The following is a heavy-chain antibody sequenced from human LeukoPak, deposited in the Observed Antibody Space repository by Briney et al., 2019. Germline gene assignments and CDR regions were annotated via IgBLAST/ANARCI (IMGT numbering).Heavy chain of an antibody. Sequence: SETLSLTCTVSGGSISSYYWSWIRQPAGKGLEWIGRIYTSGSTNYNPSLKSRVTMSVDTSKNQFSLKLSSVTAADTAVYYCARLQTSIAARSWFDPWGQGTLVTVSS. J-gene: IGHJ5*02. V-gene: IGHV4-4*07. CDR3: ARLQTSIAARSWFDP. D-gene: IGHD6-6*01. CDR1: GGSISSYY. CDR2: IYTSGST.